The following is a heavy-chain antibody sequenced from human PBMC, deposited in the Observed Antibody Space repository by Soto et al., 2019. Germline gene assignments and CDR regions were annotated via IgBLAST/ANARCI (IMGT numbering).Heavy chain of an antibody. CDR2: INPKSGGT. J-gene: IGHJ6*02. CDR1: GYIFTDYY. D-gene: IGHD7-27*01. CDR3: ARGASAPRTETQPNRGGMDV. Sequence: ASVKVSCKASGYIFTDYYIHWVRQAPGQGLEWMGSINPKSGGTEYAQKFQDRVALTRDTSISTAHMELSSLRSDDTAIYYCARGASAPRTETQPNRGGMDVWGQ. V-gene: IGHV1-2*02.